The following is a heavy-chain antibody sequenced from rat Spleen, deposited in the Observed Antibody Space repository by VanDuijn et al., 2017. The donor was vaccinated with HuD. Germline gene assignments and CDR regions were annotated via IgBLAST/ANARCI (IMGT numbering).Heavy chain of an antibody. Sequence: QVQLKESGPGLVQPSQTLSLTCTVSGFSLSNYGVIWVRQPPGKGLEWVGRVKYDGDTFYNSGLKSRLSISRDTSKSQVFLKMNSLQTEDTAMYFCALIFIRTTDYFDYWGQGVMVTVSS. CDR1: GFSLSNYG. CDR3: ALIFIRTTDYFDY. CDR2: VKYDGDT. V-gene: IGHV2S30*01. J-gene: IGHJ2*01. D-gene: IGHD1-10*01.